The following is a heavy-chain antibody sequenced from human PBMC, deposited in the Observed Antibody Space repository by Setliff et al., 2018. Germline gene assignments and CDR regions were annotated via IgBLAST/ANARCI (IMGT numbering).Heavy chain of an antibody. D-gene: IGHD2-8*01. CDR1: GFIFSYNY. CDR3: ARNGGLDY. CDR2: IKQDGSEK. J-gene: IGHJ4*02. V-gene: IGHV3-7*01. Sequence: GGSLRLSCVGSGFIFSYNYMNWVRRAPGKGLEWVAIIKQDGSEKYYVDSVKGRFTISRDNTRNSLYLQMNSLRAEDTAVYYCARNGGLDYWGQGALVTVSS.